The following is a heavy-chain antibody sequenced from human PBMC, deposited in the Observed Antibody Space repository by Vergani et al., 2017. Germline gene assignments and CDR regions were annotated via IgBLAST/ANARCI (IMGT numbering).Heavy chain of an antibody. CDR3: ARSRRWLQASFDY. CDR2: ISSSSTI. D-gene: IGHD5-24*01. Sequence: EVQLVESGGGLVQPGGSLRLSCAASGFTFSSYSMNWVRQAPGKGLEWVSYISSSSTIYYADSVKGRFTISRDNAKNSLYLQMNSLRAEDTAVYYCARSRRWLQASFDYWGQGTLVTVSS. V-gene: IGHV3-48*04. CDR1: GFTFSSYS. J-gene: IGHJ4*02.